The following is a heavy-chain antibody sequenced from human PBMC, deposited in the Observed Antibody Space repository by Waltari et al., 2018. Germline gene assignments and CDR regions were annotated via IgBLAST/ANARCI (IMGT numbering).Heavy chain of an antibody. CDR3: ARDPVAAAGNSYYYYMDV. V-gene: IGHV3-7*01. Sequence: EVQLVESGGGLVQPGGSLRLSCAASGFTFSSYWMSWVRQAPGKGLEWVANIKQDGSEKYYVDSVKGRFTISRDNAKNSLYLQMNSLRAEDTAVYYCARDPVAAAGNSYYYYMDVWGKGTTVTISS. D-gene: IGHD6-13*01. CDR1: GFTFSSYW. J-gene: IGHJ6*03. CDR2: IKQDGSEK.